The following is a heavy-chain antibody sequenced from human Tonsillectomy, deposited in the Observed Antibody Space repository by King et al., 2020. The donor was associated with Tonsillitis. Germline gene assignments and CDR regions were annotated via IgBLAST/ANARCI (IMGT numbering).Heavy chain of an antibody. CDR3: AKEYYDILTGYLDY. CDR2: ISWNSGSI. D-gene: IGHD3-9*01. V-gene: IGHV3-9*01. Sequence: VQLVESGGGLVQPGRSLRLSCAASGFTFDDYAMHWVRQAPGKGLEWVSGISWNSGSIGYADSVKGRFTISRDNAKNSLYLQMNSLRAEDTALYYCAKEYYDILTGYLDYWRQGTLVTVSS. J-gene: IGHJ4*02. CDR1: GFTFDDYA.